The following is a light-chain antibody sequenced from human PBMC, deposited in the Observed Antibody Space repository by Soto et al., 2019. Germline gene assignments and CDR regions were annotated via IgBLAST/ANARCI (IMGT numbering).Light chain of an antibody. V-gene: IGLV2-14*01. CDR1: VGRYNY. Sequence: QSALTQPASVSGSPGQSITISCTGGVGRYNYVSWYQQHPGKAPKLIIYEVSSRPSGVSNRFSGSKSGNTASLTISGLQADDEADYYCSSYTSTTTLVFGRGTQLTVL. CDR2: EVS. CDR3: SSYTSTTTLV. J-gene: IGLJ7*01.